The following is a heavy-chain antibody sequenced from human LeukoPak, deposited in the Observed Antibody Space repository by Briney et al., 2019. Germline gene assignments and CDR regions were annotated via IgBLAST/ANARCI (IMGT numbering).Heavy chain of an antibody. CDR1: GFTFTNYE. CDR2: ISGSGDSV. Sequence: QTGGSLRLSCAASGFTFTNYEMSWVRQAPGKGLEWLSSISGSGDSVFYAGSVKGRFTISRDNSLNTLHLQMNSLRAEDTAFYYCGKGNTASRPGFVDWGQGTLVTVSS. V-gene: IGHV3-23*01. D-gene: IGHD5-18*01. CDR3: GKGNTASRPGFVD. J-gene: IGHJ4*02.